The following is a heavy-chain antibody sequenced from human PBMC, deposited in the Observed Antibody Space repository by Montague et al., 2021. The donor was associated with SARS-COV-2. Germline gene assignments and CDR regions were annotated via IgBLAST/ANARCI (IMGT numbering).Heavy chain of an antibody. V-gene: IGHV3-11*01. CDR2: ISNSAESI. CDR1: GLTFSDTY. J-gene: IGHJ4*02. Sequence: SLRLSFSASGLTFSDTYMSWIRQAPGKGLEWISYISNSAESISYADSVKGRFTISRDNAKNSLFLQMNSLRDEDTAVYYCARARGRGPAGYFDYWGQGTLVTVSS. CDR3: ARARGRGPAGYFDY. D-gene: IGHD3-16*01.